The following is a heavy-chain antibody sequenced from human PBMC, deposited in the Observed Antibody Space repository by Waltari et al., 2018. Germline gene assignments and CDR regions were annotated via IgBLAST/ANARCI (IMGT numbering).Heavy chain of an antibody. D-gene: IGHD3-10*01. CDR2: IYSGGST. J-gene: IGHJ5*02. CDR1: GFTVSSNY. CDR3: ARAVWWFGDRENWFDP. V-gene: IGHV3-66*02. Sequence: EVQLVESGGGLVQPGGSLRLSCAASGFTVSSNYMRWVRQAPGKGLEWVSVIYSGGSTYYADSVKGRFTISRDNSKNTLYLQMNSLRAEDTAVYYCARAVWWFGDRENWFDPWGQGTLVTVSS.